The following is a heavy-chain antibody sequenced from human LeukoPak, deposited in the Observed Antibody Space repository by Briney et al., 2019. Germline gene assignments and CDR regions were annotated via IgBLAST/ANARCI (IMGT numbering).Heavy chain of an antibody. CDR3: AKDDYYYGSGSYYGVI. D-gene: IGHD3-10*01. Sequence: SGGSLRLSCAASGFTFDDYAMHWVRQAPGKGLEWVSGISWNSGSIGYADSVKGRFTISRNNAKNSLYLQMNSLRAEDTALYYCAKDDYYYGSGSYYGVIWGQGTLVTVSS. J-gene: IGHJ4*02. V-gene: IGHV3-9*01. CDR2: ISWNSGSI. CDR1: GFTFDDYA.